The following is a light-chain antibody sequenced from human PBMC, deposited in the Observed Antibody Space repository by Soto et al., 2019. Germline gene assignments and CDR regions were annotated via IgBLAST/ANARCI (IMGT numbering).Light chain of an antibody. V-gene: IGKV3-20*01. J-gene: IGKJ1*01. Sequence: IVLTQSPGTLSSSPGERATLSCRASQSVSTSNLAWYQQKPGQAPRPLIYGASNGATGTPARFSGAGSGTDFTLTITSLQPDDFATYYCQQYNSYPWTFGQGTKVDIK. CDR2: GAS. CDR1: QSVSTSN. CDR3: QQYNSYPWT.